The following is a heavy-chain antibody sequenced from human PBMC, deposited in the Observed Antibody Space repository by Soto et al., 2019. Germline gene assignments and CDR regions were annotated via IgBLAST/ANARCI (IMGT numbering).Heavy chain of an antibody. D-gene: IGHD6-19*01. CDR2: ISYDGSNK. Sequence: QVQLVESGGGVVQPGRSLRLSCAASGFNFSTSDMHWVRQAPGKGLEWVAIISYDGSNKYYVDSVKGRFTISRDNSKNTLYLQMSSLRPADTAVYYCAKDSAAVARYFDSWGQGTLVTVSS. CDR3: AKDSAAVARYFDS. J-gene: IGHJ4*02. CDR1: GFNFSTSD. V-gene: IGHV3-30*18.